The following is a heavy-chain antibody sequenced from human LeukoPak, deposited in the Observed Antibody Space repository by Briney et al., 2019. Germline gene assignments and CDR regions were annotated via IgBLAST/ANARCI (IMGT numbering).Heavy chain of an antibody. Sequence: SETLSLTCTVSGGSISSYYWSWIRQPPGKGLEWIGYIYYSGSTYYNPSLKSRVTISVDTSKNQFSLKLSSVTAADTAVYYCARAGGRTLLWLRPIDYWGQGTLVTVSS. CDR1: GGSISSYY. V-gene: IGHV4-59*12. CDR2: IYYSGST. J-gene: IGHJ4*02. CDR3: ARAGGRTLLWLRPIDY. D-gene: IGHD5-18*01.